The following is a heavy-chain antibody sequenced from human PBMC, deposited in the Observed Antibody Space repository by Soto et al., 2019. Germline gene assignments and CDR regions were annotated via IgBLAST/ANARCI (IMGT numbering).Heavy chain of an antibody. D-gene: IGHD3-9*01. V-gene: IGHV1-3*01. Sequence: QVQLVQSGAEVKKPGASVKVSCEASGYTFSNYAIHWVRQAPGQRLEWMAWINAGNGDTKYSQNFQGRVTITRDTSASTAYMDLGSLRPEDTAVYYCARAPRSSGYYHYAMDVWGQGTTVTVS. CDR3: ARAPRSSGYYHYAMDV. CDR2: INAGNGDT. CDR1: GYTFSNYA. J-gene: IGHJ6*02.